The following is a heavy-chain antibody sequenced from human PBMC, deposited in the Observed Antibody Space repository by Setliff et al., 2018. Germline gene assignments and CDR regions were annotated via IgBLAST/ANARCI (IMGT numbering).Heavy chain of an antibody. D-gene: IGHD6-25*01. J-gene: IGHJ4*02. CDR3: ARLGRNNSAPPGDY. V-gene: IGHV5-51*03. CDR2: IYPGDSHT. CDR1: GYSFPSYW. Sequence: GESLKISCKASGYSFPSYWIGWVRQVPGKGLEWMGIIYPGDSHTRYIPSFQGQVTISADKSILTAFLQWTYLKASDSAMYYCARLGRNNSAPPGDYWGQGTLVTVSS.